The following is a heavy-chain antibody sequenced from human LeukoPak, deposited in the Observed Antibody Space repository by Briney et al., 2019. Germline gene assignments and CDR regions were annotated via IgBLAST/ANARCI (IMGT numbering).Heavy chain of an antibody. CDR2: IQYDGSNK. V-gene: IGHV3-30*02. J-gene: IGHJ4*02. D-gene: IGHD2-2*01. CDR3: AKGHCSSTSCYGTGFDY. Sequence: GGSLRLSCAASAFTFSTYGMHWVRQAPGKGLEWEAFIQYDGSNKYYADSVKGRFTISRDNSKNTLFLQMNSLRAEDTAVYYCAKGHCSSTSCYGTGFDYWGQGTLVTVSS. CDR1: AFTFSTYG.